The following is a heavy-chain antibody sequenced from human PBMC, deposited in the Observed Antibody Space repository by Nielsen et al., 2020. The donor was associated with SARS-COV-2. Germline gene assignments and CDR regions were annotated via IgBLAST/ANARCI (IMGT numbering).Heavy chain of an antibody. J-gene: IGHJ4*02. V-gene: IGHV3-30*18. Sequence: GGSLRLSCAASTFTFSTYAMHWVRQAPGKGLEWVAVISDDGTNKYYADSVKGRFSISRDNSKNTLFLQMNSLRAEDTAVYYCAKSTGSTSAVVDYWGQGTLVTVSS. CDR2: ISDDGTNK. CDR1: TFTFSTYA. D-gene: IGHD1-1*01. CDR3: AKSTGSTSAVVDY.